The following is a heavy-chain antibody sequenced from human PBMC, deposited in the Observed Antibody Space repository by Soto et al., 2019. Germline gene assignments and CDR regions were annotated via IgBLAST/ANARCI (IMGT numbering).Heavy chain of an antibody. CDR3: ATTSRGSWEY. V-gene: IGHV4-4*02. CDR1: GGSLSSSLW. CDR2: SNDIGTT. Sequence: QVRLQESGPGVVKPSGTLSLTCAVSGGSLSSSLWWSWVRQPPGKGLEWIGESNDIGTTSYNPSLKGRVTISVDKSKNQFSLEVTSATAADTAVYYCATTSRGSWEYWGQGTLVTVSS. D-gene: IGHD6-13*01. J-gene: IGHJ4*02.